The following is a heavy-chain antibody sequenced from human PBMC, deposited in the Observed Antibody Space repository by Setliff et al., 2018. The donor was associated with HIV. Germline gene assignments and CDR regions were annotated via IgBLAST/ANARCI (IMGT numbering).Heavy chain of an antibody. CDR3: ARDQGGYYDSSRAFDI. CDR2: IYTSGST. V-gene: IGHV4-4*08. Sequence: SETLSLTCTVSGGSIFSHYWSWIRQPPGKGLEWIGRIYTSGSTNYNPSLKSRVTISVDTSKNQFSLKLSSVTAADTAVYYCARDQGGYYDSSRAFDIWGQGTTVTVSS. J-gene: IGHJ3*02. D-gene: IGHD3-22*01. CDR1: GGSIFSHY.